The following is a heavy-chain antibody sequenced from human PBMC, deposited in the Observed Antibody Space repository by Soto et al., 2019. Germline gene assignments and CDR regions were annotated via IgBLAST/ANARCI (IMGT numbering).Heavy chain of an antibody. CDR1: GYTFTSYY. V-gene: IGHV1-46*03. D-gene: IGHD2-2*01. J-gene: IGHJ6*02. Sequence: ASVKVSCKASGYTFTSYYMHWVRQAPGQGLEWMGIINPSGGSTSYAQKFQGRVTMTRDTSTSTVYMELSSLRSEDTAVYYCARGIVVVPAAILGSGPYYYYGMDVWG. CDR2: INPSGGST. CDR3: ARGIVVVPAAILGSGPYYYYGMDV.